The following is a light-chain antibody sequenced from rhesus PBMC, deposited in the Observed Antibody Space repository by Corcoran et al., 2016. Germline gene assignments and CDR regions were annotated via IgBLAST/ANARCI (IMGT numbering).Light chain of an antibody. CDR3: HQYNNWWT. CDR2: DAS. Sequence: ETVVTQSPATLSLSPGERATISCRASQSVGSNLAWYRQKPGQAPKLLIYDASSRATGIPDRVSGSGSGTEFTLTISSLKPEDVGVYYCHQYNNWWTFGQGTKVEIK. V-gene: IGKV3-42*02. J-gene: IGKJ1*01. CDR1: QSVGSN.